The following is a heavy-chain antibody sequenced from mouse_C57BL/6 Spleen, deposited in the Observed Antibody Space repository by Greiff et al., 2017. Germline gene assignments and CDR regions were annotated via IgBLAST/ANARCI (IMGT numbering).Heavy chain of an antibody. V-gene: IGHV1-55*01. CDR3: ARFNYDYPMDY. D-gene: IGHD2-4*01. J-gene: IGHJ4*01. CDR1: GYTFTSYW. Sequence: QVHVKQPGAELVKPGASVKMSCKASGYTFTSYWITWVKQRPGQGLEWIGDIYPGSGSTNYNEKFKSKATLTVDTSSSTAYMQLSSLTSEDSAVYYCARFNYDYPMDYWGQGTSVTVSS. CDR2: IYPGSGST.